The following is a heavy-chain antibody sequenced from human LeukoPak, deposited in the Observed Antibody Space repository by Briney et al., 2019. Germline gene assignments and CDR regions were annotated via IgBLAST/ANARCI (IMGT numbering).Heavy chain of an antibody. Sequence: GRSLRLSCAASGFTFSSYGMHWVRQAPGKGLEWVAVIWYDGSNKYYADSVKGRFTISRDNSKNTLYLQMNSLRAEDTAVYYCAKPGWFGELSDYFDYWGQGTLVTVSS. V-gene: IGHV3-33*06. D-gene: IGHD3-10*01. CDR3: AKPGWFGELSDYFDY. J-gene: IGHJ4*02. CDR1: GFTFSSYG. CDR2: IWYDGSNK.